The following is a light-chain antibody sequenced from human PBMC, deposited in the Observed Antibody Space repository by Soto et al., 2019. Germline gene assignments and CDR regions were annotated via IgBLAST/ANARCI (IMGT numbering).Light chain of an antibody. CDR1: SSDVGATDY. CDR3: IYHAGVTNV. J-gene: IGLJ1*01. CDR2: EVN. Sequence: QSVLTQPPSASGSPGQSVAISCTGTSSDVGATDYVSWYQQHSGKAPKLLLYEVNKRPSGVPDRFSGSKSGNTASLTVSALQADDEADYYCIYHAGVTNVLGTGTKLTVL. V-gene: IGLV2-8*01.